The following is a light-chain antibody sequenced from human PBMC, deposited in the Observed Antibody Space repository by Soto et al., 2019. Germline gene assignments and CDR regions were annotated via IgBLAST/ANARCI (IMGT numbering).Light chain of an antibody. J-gene: IGKJ5*01. V-gene: IGKV3-15*01. Sequence: EIEMTSSPATLSVSPGERATLSCRASQSVSSNLAWYQQKPGQVPSLLIFGASTRATGIPARFSGSGSGTEFTLTISSLQSEDFAVYYCQQYNNWPITFGQGTRLEI. CDR1: QSVSSN. CDR2: GAS. CDR3: QQYNNWPIT.